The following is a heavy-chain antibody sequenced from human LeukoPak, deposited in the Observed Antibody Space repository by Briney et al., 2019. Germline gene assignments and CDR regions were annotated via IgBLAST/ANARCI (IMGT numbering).Heavy chain of an antibody. D-gene: IGHD3-10*01. CDR1: GGSFSGYY. Sequence: PSETLSLTCAVYGGSFSGYYWSWVRQAPGKGLEWVSAISGSGGSTYYADSVKGRFTISRDNSKNTLYLQMNSLRAEDTAVYYCAQMGPMVRGDRFDYWGQGTLVTVSS. CDR2: ISGSGGST. V-gene: IGHV3-23*01. J-gene: IGHJ4*02. CDR3: AQMGPMVRGDRFDY.